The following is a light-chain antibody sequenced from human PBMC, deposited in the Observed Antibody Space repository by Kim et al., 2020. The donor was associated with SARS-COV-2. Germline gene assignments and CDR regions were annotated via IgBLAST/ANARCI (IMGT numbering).Light chain of an antibody. CDR1: SSDVGGYNY. V-gene: IGLV2-14*03. Sequence: QSITISCTGNSSDVGGYNYVSWYQQHPGKAPKLMIYDVSNRPSGVSNRFSGSKSGNTASLTISGLQAEDEADYYCSSYTSSSTYVFGTGTKVTVL. CDR2: DVS. J-gene: IGLJ1*01. CDR3: SSYTSSSTYV.